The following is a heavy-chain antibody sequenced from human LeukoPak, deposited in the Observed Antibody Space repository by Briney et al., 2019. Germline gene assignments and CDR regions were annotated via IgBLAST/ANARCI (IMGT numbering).Heavy chain of an antibody. CDR1: GFTFSSYG. V-gene: IGHV3-30*18. Sequence: PGGSLRLSCAASGFTFSSYGMHWVRQAPGKGLEWVAVISYDGSNKYYADSVKGRFTISRDNSKNTLYLQMNSLRAEDTAVYYCAKGLSYDSSGYFDYWGQGTLVTVSS. CDR2: ISYDGSNK. CDR3: AKGLSYDSSGYFDY. J-gene: IGHJ4*02. D-gene: IGHD3-22*01.